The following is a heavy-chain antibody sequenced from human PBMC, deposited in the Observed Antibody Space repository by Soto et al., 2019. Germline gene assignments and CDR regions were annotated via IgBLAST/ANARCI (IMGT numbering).Heavy chain of an antibody. CDR2: INSDGSST. CDR1: GFTLRSYW. J-gene: IGHJ4*02. V-gene: IGHV3-74*01. Sequence: PGGSLRLSCAVSGFTLRSYWMQWARHSPGKGLVWVSWINSDGSSTSYADSVKGRFTISRDNAKNTLYLQMNGLRAEDTAVYYSASGGNSVNFVSWSQGTLVIGSS. D-gene: IGHD4-4*01. CDR3: ASGGNSVNFVS.